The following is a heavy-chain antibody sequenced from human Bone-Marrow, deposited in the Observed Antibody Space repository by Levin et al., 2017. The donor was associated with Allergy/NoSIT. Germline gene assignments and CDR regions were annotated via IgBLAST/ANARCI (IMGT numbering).Heavy chain of an antibody. V-gene: IGHV3-23*01. J-gene: IGHJ4*02. CDR3: TVSSWSGFDD. CDR2: ISGSSAYI. CDR1: GCTFSSQS. Sequence: GGSLRLSCAASGCTFSSQSMSWVRHVPGKGLEWVSAISGSSAYISYGDSVKGRFTISRDNSENTLYLQMNSLRPEDTAFYYCTVSSWSGFDDWGQGTLVTVSS. D-gene: IGHD6-13*01.